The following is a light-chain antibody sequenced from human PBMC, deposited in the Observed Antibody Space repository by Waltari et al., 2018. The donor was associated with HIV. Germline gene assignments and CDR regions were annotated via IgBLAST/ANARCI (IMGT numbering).Light chain of an antibody. CDR3: HQYYTTPWA. CDR1: QSVLYNSNSKNY. Sequence: DIVLTQSPDSLAVSLGERATINCKASQSVLYNSNSKNYLSWYQQKPGQPPKLLIYWASTRESGVPDRFSGSGSGTDFTLTISGLQAEDLAVYYCHQYYTTPWAFGQGTKVEIK. J-gene: IGKJ1*01. V-gene: IGKV4-1*01. CDR2: WAS.